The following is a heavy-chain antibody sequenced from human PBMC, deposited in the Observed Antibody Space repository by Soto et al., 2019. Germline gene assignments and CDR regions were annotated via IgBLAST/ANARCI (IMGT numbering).Heavy chain of an antibody. V-gene: IGHV3-23*01. J-gene: IGHJ3*02. CDR2: INENGGST. CDR1: GFTFSTYW. D-gene: IGHD6-13*01. Sequence: GGSLRLSCAASGFTFSTYWMSWVRQTPGKGLEWVSNINENGGSTYYADSVKGRFTISRDNSKNTLYLQMNSLRAEDTAVYYCAKATALIAGDAFDIWGQGTMVTVSS. CDR3: AKATALIAGDAFDI.